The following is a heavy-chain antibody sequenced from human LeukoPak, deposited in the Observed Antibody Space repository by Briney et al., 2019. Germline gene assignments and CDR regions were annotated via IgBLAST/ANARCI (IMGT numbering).Heavy chain of an antibody. Sequence: SVKVSCKASGSTFGSYDISWVRQAPGQGLEWMGRIIPIFGTANYAQKFQGRVTITTDESTSTAYMELSSLRSEDTAVYYCARAQVRTYYYDSSSAFDIWGQGTMVTVSS. J-gene: IGHJ3*02. D-gene: IGHD3-22*01. V-gene: IGHV1-69*05. CDR3: ARAQVRTYYYDSSSAFDI. CDR1: GSTFGSYD. CDR2: IIPIFGTA.